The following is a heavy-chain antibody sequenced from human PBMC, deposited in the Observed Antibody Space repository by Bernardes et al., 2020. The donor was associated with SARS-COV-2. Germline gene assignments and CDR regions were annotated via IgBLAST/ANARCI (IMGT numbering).Heavy chain of an antibody. CDR2: IYYSGST. V-gene: IGHV4-39*07. Sequence: SETLSLTCTVSGGSISSSSYYWGWIRQPPGKGLEWIGSIYYSGSTYYNPSLKSRVTISVDTSKNQFSLKLTSVTAAYTAVYYWARGRRYYDFWSGYYSDGGWFDPWGQGTLVTVSS. J-gene: IGHJ5*02. CDR3: ARGRRYYDFWSGYYSDGGWFDP. CDR1: GGSISSSSYY. D-gene: IGHD3-3*01.